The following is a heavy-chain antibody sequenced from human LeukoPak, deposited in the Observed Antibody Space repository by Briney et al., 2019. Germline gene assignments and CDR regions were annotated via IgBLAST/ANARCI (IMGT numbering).Heavy chain of an antibody. Sequence: PGGSLRLSCAASGFTFSSYAMHWVRQAPGKGLEWVAVISYDGSNKYYADSVKGRFTISRENSKNTLYLQMNSLRAEDTAVYYCARVYCSGGSCYPVDYHFDYWGQGTLVTVSS. D-gene: IGHD2-15*01. CDR3: ARVYCSGGSCYPVDYHFDY. V-gene: IGHV3-30-3*01. CDR2: ISYDGSNK. CDR1: GFTFSSYA. J-gene: IGHJ4*02.